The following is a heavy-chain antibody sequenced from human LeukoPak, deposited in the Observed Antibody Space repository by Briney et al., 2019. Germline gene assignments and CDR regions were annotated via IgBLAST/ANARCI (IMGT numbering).Heavy chain of an antibody. D-gene: IGHD4-17*01. CDR1: LYTLHEYY. CDR2: INPDSSGT. CDR3: ARALEDYGNNRVYYLDY. Sequence: SVTVSCKASLYTLHEYYIHGVRQAPAQGLEGMGWINPDSSGTNYGHKLQGRVTMTRDTYISTDYMDKSRLTSDDTAMDYCARALEDYGNNRVYYLDYWGQGTLVTVSS. J-gene: IGHJ4*02. V-gene: IGHV1-2*07.